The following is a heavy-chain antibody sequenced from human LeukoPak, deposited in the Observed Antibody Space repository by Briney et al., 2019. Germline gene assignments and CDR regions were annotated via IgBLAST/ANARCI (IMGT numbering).Heavy chain of an antibody. CDR1: GYTFSNYG. CDR3: ARDRGAVAGTNDY. Sequence: GASVKVSCKASGYTFSNYGISWVRQAPGQGLEWMGWINPNSGGTNYAQKFQGRVTMTRDTSISTAYMELSRLRSDDTAVYYCARDRGAVAGTNDYWGQGTLVTVSS. CDR2: INPNSGGT. V-gene: IGHV1-2*02. D-gene: IGHD6-19*01. J-gene: IGHJ4*02.